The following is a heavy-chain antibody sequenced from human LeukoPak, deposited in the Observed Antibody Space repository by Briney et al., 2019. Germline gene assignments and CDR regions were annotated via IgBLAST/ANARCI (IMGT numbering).Heavy chain of an antibody. Sequence: SETLSLTCSVSGGSISDYYWGWIRQPPGKRLEWIGYMYFSGSTNYNPSLKSRVTISLDTSKTRFSLRLSSVTAADTAIYYCARDNSVGGIAWWFDPWGQGTLVTVSS. V-gene: IGHV4-59*01. CDR1: GGSISDYY. J-gene: IGHJ5*02. CDR3: ARDNSVGGIAWWFDP. CDR2: MYFSGST. D-gene: IGHD3-10*01.